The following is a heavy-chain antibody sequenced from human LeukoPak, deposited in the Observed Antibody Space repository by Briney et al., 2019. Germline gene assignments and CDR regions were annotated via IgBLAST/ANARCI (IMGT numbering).Heavy chain of an antibody. CDR2: ISAKNGNT. D-gene: IGHD5-18*01. V-gene: IGHV1-18*01. CDR3: ARGGRIQLWLREPLLRVMDV. Sequence: ASVTVSCMPSGYTFTNYGISWVRQAPGQGLEWMGWISAKNGNTNYAQKLQGRATMATDTSTSTAYMWLRSLRSDDTAVYYCARGGRIQLWLREPLLRVMDVWGQGTTVTVSS. CDR1: GYTFTNYG. J-gene: IGHJ6*02.